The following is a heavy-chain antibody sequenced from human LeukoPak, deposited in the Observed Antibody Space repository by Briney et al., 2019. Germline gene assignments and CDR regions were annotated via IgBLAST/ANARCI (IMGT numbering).Heavy chain of an antibody. D-gene: IGHD2-15*01. CDR2: IKCKTDGGTT. J-gene: IGHJ4*02. Sequence: GGSVRLSCAASGFTFSSYAMSWVRQAPGKGLEWVGRIKCKTDGGTTDYAAPVKGRFTISRDDSKNTLYLQMNSLKTEDTAVYYCTRAEDIVVVVALYWGQGTLVTVSS. V-gene: IGHV3-15*01. CDR1: GFTFSSYA. CDR3: TRAEDIVVVVALY.